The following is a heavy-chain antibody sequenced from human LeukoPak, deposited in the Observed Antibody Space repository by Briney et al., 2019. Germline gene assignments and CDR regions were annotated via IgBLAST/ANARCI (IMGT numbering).Heavy chain of an antibody. J-gene: IGHJ3*02. Sequence: GGSLRLPCAASGFTLSSYWMSWVRQAPGKGLEWVANIKEDGSEKYYVDSVKGRFTISRDNAKNSLYLHMNSLTAEDTAMYYCARDWVAGVPFDAFDIWGQGTMVSVSS. V-gene: IGHV3-7*03. CDR3: ARDWVAGVPFDAFDI. CDR1: GFTLSSYW. D-gene: IGHD3-10*01. CDR2: IKEDGSEK.